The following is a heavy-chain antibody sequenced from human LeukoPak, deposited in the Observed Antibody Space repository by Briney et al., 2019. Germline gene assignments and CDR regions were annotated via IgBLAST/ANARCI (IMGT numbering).Heavy chain of an antibody. CDR3: TTSIHYYYILTNYP. Sequence: KSKTDGGTTDYAAPVKGRFTISRDDSKNTLYLQMNSLKTEDTAVYYCTTSIHYYYILTNYPWGQGTLVTVSS. D-gene: IGHD3-9*01. CDR2: KSKTDGGTT. J-gene: IGHJ5*02. V-gene: IGHV3-15*01.